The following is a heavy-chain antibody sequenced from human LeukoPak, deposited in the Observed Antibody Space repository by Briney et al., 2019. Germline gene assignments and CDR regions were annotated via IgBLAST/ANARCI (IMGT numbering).Heavy chain of an antibody. V-gene: IGHV6-1*01. CDR1: GDSVSSNSAA. D-gene: IGHD5-24*01. Sequence: SQTLSLTCAISGDSVSSNSAAWNWIRQSPSRGHEWLGRAYYRSKWYNDYAVSVKSRITINPDTSKNQFSLQLNSVTPEDTAVYYCARDGGDGYNSYYYYYYGMDVWGQGTTVTVSS. CDR3: ARDGGDGYNSYYYYYYGMDV. CDR2: AYYRSKWYN. J-gene: IGHJ6*02.